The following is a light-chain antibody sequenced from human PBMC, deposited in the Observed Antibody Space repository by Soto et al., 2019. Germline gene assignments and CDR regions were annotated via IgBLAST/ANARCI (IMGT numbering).Light chain of an antibody. CDR2: LGS. V-gene: IGKV2-28*01. Sequence: IVMTQSPLSLPVTPGEPASISCRSSQSLLHSNGYNYLDWYLQKPGQSPQLLIYLGSNRASGVPDRFSGSGSGTDFTLKISRGEAEDVGVYYCMQALQTPPYTFGQGTKLEIK. CDR1: QSLLHSNGYNY. CDR3: MQALQTPPYT. J-gene: IGKJ2*01.